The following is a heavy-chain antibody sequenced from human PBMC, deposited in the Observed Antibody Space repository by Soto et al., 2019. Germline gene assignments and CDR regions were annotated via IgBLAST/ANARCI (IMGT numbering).Heavy chain of an antibody. CDR3: VRTSLVVAAATREDY. CDR1: GFTFSSYW. CDR2: INSDGSST. V-gene: IGHV3-74*01. Sequence: EVQLVESGGGLVQPVESLRLACAASGFTFSSYWMHWVRQAPGKGLVGVSRINSDGSSTSYAGSVKGRLTISRYNDKNTLYLPMNSLRAEDTAVYYCVRTSLVVAAATREDYWGKGTLVTVSS. D-gene: IGHD2-15*01. J-gene: IGHJ4*02.